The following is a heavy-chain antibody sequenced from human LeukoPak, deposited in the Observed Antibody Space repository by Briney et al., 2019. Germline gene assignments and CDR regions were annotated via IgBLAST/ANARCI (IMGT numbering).Heavy chain of an antibody. CDR1: GFTFSSYA. D-gene: IGHD2-15*01. J-gene: IGHJ6*02. CDR2: TSYDESNK. Sequence: GGSLRLSCAASGFTFSSYAIYWVRQAPGKGLEWVAVTSYDESNKSYADSVKGRFTISRDNSKNTLYLQMDSLRAEDTAVYYCAKSGGYCSGGSCPGGYYYGMDVWGQGTTVTVSS. V-gene: IGHV3-30*18. CDR3: AKSGGYCSGGSCPGGYYYGMDV.